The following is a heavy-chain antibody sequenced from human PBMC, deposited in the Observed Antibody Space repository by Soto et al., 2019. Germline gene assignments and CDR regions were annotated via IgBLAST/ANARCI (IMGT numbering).Heavy chain of an antibody. CDR2: ISGSGGST. J-gene: IGHJ4*02. CDR1: GFTFSSYA. V-gene: IGHV3-23*01. Sequence: EVQLLESGGGLVQPGGSLRLSCAASGFTFSSYAMSWVRQAPGKGLEWVSAISGSGGSTYYADSVKGRFTISRDNSKNSLYLQMNSLRAEDTAVYYCAKRLGYCSGGSCAYWGQGTLVTVSS. CDR3: AKRLGYCSGGSCAY. D-gene: IGHD2-15*01.